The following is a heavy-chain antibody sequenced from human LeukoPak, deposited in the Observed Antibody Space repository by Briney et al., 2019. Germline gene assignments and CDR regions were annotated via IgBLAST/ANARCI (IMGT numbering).Heavy chain of an antibody. CDR2: ISGSGGST. V-gene: IGHV3-23*01. CDR1: GFTFSSYA. Sequence: PGGSLRLSCAASGFTFSSYAMSWVRQAPGEGLEWVSAISGSGGSTYYADSVKGRFTISRDNSKNTLYLQMNSLRAEDTAVYYCAKDSGDSSGSYWYFDLWGRGTLVTVSS. CDR3: AKDSGDSSGSYWYFDL. D-gene: IGHD3-22*01. J-gene: IGHJ2*01.